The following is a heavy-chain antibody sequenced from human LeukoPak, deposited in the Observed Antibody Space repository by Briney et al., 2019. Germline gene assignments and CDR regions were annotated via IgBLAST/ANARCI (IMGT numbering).Heavy chain of an antibody. CDR1: GYSFTGYW. D-gene: IGHD6-19*01. CDR3: AVSSSGWYRVDY. J-gene: IGHJ4*02. CDR2: IYPGDSES. V-gene: IGHV5-51*01. Sequence: GASVKISCKGSGYSFTGYWIGWVRQMPGKGLEWMGIIYPGDSESRYSPSFQDQVIISADKSISTAYLQWNSLKASDTAMYYCAVSSSGWYRVDYWGQGTLVTVSS.